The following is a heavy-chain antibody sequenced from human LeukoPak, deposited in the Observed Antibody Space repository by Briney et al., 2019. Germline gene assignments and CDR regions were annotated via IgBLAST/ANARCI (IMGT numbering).Heavy chain of an antibody. V-gene: IGHV4-59*11. CDR2: ISYIGST. CDR3: ARHLVTVTKGFDI. D-gene: IGHD4-17*01. J-gene: IGHJ3*02. Sequence: SETLSLTCAVSADSFSSHYWTWIRQAPGKGLEWIGYISYIGSTNYNPSLKSRVTISIDTSKDQFSLKLSSVTAADTAVYYCARHLVTVTKGFDIWGQGTMVSVSS. CDR1: ADSFSSHY.